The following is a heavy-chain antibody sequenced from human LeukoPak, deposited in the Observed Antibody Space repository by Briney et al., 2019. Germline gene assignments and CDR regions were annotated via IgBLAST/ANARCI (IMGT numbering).Heavy chain of an antibody. J-gene: IGHJ4*02. V-gene: IGHV4-39*01. CDR2: IYYSGST. CDR1: GGSISSSSDY. CDR3: ASSGYYYGGYYFDY. Sequence: SETLSLTCTVSGGSISSSSDYWGWIRQPPVKGLEWIVTIYYSGSTYYNPSLKSRVTISVDTSKNQFSLKLRSVTAADTAVYYCASSGYYYGGYYFDYWGQGTLVTVSS. D-gene: IGHD3-22*01.